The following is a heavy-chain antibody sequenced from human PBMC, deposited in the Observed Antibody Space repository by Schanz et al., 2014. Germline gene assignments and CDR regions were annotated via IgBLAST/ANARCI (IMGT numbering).Heavy chain of an antibody. CDR1: GFVFGDYY. D-gene: IGHD3-10*01. CDR2: ISDSGTYT. Sequence: QVQVVQSGGGLVKPGGSLRLSCAASGFVFGDYYMTWIRQAPGKGLEWLSYISDSGTYTNYADSVKGRFTISRDNSKNSLYLQMNSLRAEDTAVYYCARIGDSVFDYWAQGTLVTVSS. V-gene: IGHV3-11*05. J-gene: IGHJ4*02. CDR3: ARIGDSVFDY.